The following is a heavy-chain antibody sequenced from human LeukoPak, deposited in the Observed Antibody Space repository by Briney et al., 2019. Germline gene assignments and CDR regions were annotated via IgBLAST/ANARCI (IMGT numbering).Heavy chain of an antibody. CDR3: ARSLAALYNWFDP. D-gene: IGHD2-15*01. CDR2: IYYSGTT. CDR1: GGSISGSNYY. V-gene: IGHV4-39*01. J-gene: IGHJ5*02. Sequence: PSETLSHTCTVSGGSISGSNYYWGWIRQPPGKGLEWIGSIYYSGTTYYNPSIKSRVTISVDTSKNQFSLKMSSVTAADTAVYYCARSLAALYNWFDPWGQGTLVTVSS.